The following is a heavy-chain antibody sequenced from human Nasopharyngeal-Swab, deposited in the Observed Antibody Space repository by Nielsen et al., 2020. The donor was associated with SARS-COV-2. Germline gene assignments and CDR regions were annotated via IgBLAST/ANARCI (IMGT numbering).Heavy chain of an antibody. CDR3: AKESSDYLAYADLDY. CDR2: IRYDGGSK. CDR1: GFTFSSSG. V-gene: IGHV3-30*02. D-gene: IGHD3-16*01. J-gene: IGHJ4*02. Sequence: GESLKISCAASGFTFSSSGMHWARQAPGKGLEWVAFIRYDGGSKYYADSVKGRFTISRDNSKNTLYLQMNSLRAEDTAVYYCAKESSDYLAYADLDYWGQGTLVTVSS.